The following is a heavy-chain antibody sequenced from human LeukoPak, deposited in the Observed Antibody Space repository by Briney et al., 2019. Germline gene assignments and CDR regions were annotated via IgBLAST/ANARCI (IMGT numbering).Heavy chain of an antibody. CDR3: AREPRYCGGDCGAFDI. Sequence: GGSLRLSCAASGFTFSSYSLDWVRQAPGKGLEWASHISSGSSAIFYADSVRGRFTISRDNAKNSLYMQMISLRDEDTAVYYCAREPRYCGGDCGAFDIWGQGTMVTVSS. CDR2: ISSGSSAI. D-gene: IGHD2-21*02. CDR1: GFTFSSYS. V-gene: IGHV3-48*02. J-gene: IGHJ3*02.